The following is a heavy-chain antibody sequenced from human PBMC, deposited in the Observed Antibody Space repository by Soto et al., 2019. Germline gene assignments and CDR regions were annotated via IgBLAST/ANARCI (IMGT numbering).Heavy chain of an antibody. CDR3: TGEQSDHNYFDP. V-gene: IGHV4-61*08. CDR2: IYYSGGT. Sequence: PSETLSLTCTVSGAALSSGGYFYTWVRQPPGKGLEWLGCIYYSGGTNYNPSLKSRVTISLDKSKSQFSLRLFSVTAADTAVYYCTGEQSDHNYFDPWGQGPLVTASS. J-gene: IGHJ5*02. D-gene: IGHD6-19*01. CDR1: GAALSSGGYF.